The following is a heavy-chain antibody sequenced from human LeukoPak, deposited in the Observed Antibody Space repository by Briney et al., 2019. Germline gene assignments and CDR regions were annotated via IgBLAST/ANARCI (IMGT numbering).Heavy chain of an antibody. V-gene: IGHV3-30*18. D-gene: IGHD3-3*01. J-gene: IGHJ4*02. CDR3: AKDETGFLNYFHY. Sequence: GGSLRLSCAASGFTFSSYGMHWVRQAPGKGLEWVAVISYDGSNKYYADSVKGRFTISRDNSKNTLYLQMNSLRAEDTAVYYCAKDETGFLNYFHYWGQGALVTVSS. CDR2: ISYDGSNK. CDR1: GFTFSSYG.